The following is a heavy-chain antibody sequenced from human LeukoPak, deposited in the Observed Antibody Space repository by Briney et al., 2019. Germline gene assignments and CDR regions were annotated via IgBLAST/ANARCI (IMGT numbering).Heavy chain of an antibody. D-gene: IGHD6-19*01. Sequence: PGGSLRLSCAASGFTFSKYWMLWVRQAPGKGLESVSRINTVGTVTTYADSVKGRFTVSRDNADKTMFLQMNSVRDEDTAVYYCATKQWLAPPPDSWGQGTPVTVSS. CDR1: GFTFSKYW. CDR3: ATKQWLAPPPDS. V-gene: IGHV3-74*01. J-gene: IGHJ4*02. CDR2: INTVGTVT.